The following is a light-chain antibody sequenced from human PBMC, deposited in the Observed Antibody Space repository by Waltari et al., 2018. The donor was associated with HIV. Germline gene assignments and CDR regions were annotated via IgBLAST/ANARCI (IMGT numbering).Light chain of an antibody. CDR1: SGSIASNP. CDR2: EDY. CDR3: QSYDSTNPCI. V-gene: IGLV6-57*03. J-gene: IGLJ1*01. Sequence: NFMLTQPHSVSESPGKTVTISCARRSGSIASNPVHGSQQRPGSAPTPVIYEDYQRPSGVPDRFSGSIDSSSNSASLTISELKTEDEADYYCQSYDSTNPCIFGTGTRVTVL.